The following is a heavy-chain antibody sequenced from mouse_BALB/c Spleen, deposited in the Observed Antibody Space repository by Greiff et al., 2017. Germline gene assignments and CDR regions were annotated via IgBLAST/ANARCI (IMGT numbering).Heavy chain of an antibody. CDR2: ISSGGGST. CDR1: GFAFSSYD. V-gene: IGHV5-12-1*01. Sequence: EVKVVESGGGLVKPGGSLKLSCAASGFAFSSYDMSWVRQTPEKRLEWVAYISSGGGSTYYPDTVKGRFTISRDNAKNTLYLQMSSLKSEDTAMYYCARHEGYYFDYWGQGTTLTVSS. CDR3: ARHEGYYFDY. J-gene: IGHJ2*01.